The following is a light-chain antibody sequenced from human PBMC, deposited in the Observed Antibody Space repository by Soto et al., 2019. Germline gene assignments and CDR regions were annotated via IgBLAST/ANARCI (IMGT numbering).Light chain of an antibody. J-gene: IGKJ1*01. V-gene: IGKV3-15*01. CDR3: QQYASSFGT. CDR1: QSVSSN. CDR2: GAS. Sequence: EIVMTQSPATLSVSPGERATLSCRASQSVSSNLAWYQQKPGQAPRLLIYGASTRATGIPARFSGSGSGTEFTLTISSLQSEDFAVYYCQQYASSFGTFGQGTKVDI.